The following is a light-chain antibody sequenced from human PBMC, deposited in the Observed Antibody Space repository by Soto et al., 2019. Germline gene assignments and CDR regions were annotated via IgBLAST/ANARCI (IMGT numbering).Light chain of an antibody. CDR1: QSISDN. CDR2: RAS. Sequence: EIVMTQSPATLSVSPGERATLSCRASQSISDNLAWYQQKPGQAPRLLIYRASTRATAVPARFSGSGSGTEFTLTISSLQSEDFAVYSCQQYNNWPLTFGPGTKVDVK. J-gene: IGKJ3*01. V-gene: IGKV3-15*01. CDR3: QQYNNWPLT.